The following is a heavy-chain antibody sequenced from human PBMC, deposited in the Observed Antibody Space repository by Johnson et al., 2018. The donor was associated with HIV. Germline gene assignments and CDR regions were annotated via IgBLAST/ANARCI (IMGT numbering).Heavy chain of an antibody. J-gene: IGHJ3*01. D-gene: IGHD3-10*01. Sequence: QVQLVESGGGVVRPGRSLSLSCTASGFTFSTYAMHWVRQAPGKGLEWVAVISYDGSNKYDADYVKGRFTISRDNSNNTLYMQMKSLRVEDTAVYYCAIDLYYGSGSSVAFKFWGQGTMFTVSS. CDR3: AIDLYYGSGSSVAFKF. CDR2: ISYDGSNK. V-gene: IGHV3-30*04. CDR1: GFTFSTYA.